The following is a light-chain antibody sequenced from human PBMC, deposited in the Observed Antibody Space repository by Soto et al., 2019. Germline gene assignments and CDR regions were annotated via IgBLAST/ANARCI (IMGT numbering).Light chain of an antibody. CDR3: QQRSNWPPFT. CDR2: DVS. Sequence: DIVLTQSPATLSLSPGERATLSCRASQSISSYLAWYQQKPGQAPRLLIYDVSNRAPGIPARFSGSGSGTDFTLPISSLEPEDFAVYYCQQRSNWPPFTFGPGTKVDIK. CDR1: QSISSY. J-gene: IGKJ3*01. V-gene: IGKV3-11*01.